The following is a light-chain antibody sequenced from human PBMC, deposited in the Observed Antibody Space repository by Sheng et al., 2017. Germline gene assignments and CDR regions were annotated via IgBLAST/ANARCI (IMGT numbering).Light chain of an antibody. CDR3: QQRSNWPIT. V-gene: IGKV3D-20*02. J-gene: IGKJ5*01. Sequence: EIVLTQSPGTLSLSPGQSATLSCRASQIVDSTYVAWYQQKPGLAPRLLIYTASTRATGIPDRFSGRGSGRDFTLTINRLEPEDFAVYYCQQRSNWPITFGQGTRLEIK. CDR1: QIVDSTY. CDR2: TAS.